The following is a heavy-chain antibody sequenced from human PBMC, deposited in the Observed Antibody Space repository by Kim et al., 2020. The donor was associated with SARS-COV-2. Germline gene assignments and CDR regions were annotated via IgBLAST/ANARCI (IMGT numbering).Heavy chain of an antibody. CDR3: ARLGQQLGFDY. D-gene: IGHD6-13*01. J-gene: IGHJ4*02. CDR2: INHSGST. V-gene: IGHV4-34*01. Sequence: SETLSLTCAVYGGSFSGYYWSWIRQPPGKGLEWIGEINHSGSTNYNPSLKSRVTISVDTSKNQFSLKLSSVTAADTAVYYCARLGQQLGFDYWGQGTLVTVSS. CDR1: GGSFSGYY.